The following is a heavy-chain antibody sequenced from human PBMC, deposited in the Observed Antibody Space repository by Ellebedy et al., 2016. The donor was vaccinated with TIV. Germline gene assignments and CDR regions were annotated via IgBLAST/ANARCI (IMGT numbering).Heavy chain of an antibody. V-gene: IGHV1-69*13. J-gene: IGHJ6*02. CDR1: GGSFNNYA. CDR2: IIPIFGTG. D-gene: IGHD3-10*01. Sequence: AASVKVSCKTSGGSFNNYAISWVRQAPGQGLEWMGGIIPIFGTGNSAQKFQGRVTITADESTSKAYMELSSLRSEDTAVYYCARAVMVRSYYGLDVWGQGTPVIVS. CDR3: ARAVMVRSYYGLDV.